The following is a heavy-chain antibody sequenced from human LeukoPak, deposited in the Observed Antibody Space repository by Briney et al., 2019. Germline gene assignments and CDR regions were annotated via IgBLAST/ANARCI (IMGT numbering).Heavy chain of an antibody. CDR1: GFSLSTHW. CDR3: ARELADSSGWHN. V-gene: IGHV3-7*01. J-gene: IGHJ4*02. Sequence: GGSLRLSCAASGFSLSTHWMTWVRQAPEKGLEWVANINEEGSVKHYADPVKGRFTISRDNAKNLLFLHMNSLRAEDTAVYYCARELADSSGWHNWGQGTLVTVSS. CDR2: INEEGSVK. D-gene: IGHD6-19*01.